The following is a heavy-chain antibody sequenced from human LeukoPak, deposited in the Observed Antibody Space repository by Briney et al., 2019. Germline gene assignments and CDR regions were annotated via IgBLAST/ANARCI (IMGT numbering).Heavy chain of an antibody. Sequence: PSETLSLTCTVSGGSMNSYYWSWIRQPPGRGLEWIGYITYSGSTNYNPSLKSRLTIPIDTSKNQFSLKLSSVTAADTAVYYCTKSMVRGTPLRWFDPWGQGTLVTVSS. CDR1: GGSMNSYY. CDR2: ITYSGST. V-gene: IGHV4-59*01. J-gene: IGHJ5*02. CDR3: TKSMVRGTPLRWFDP. D-gene: IGHD3-10*01.